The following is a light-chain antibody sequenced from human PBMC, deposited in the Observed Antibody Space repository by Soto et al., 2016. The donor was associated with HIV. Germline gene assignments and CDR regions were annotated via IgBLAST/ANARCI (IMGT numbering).Light chain of an antibody. V-gene: IGLV3-21*03. J-gene: IGLJ2*01. CDR2: DDS. Sequence: SYELTQPPSVSVAPGKTARITCGGNNIGSKSVHWYQQKPGQAPLLVVYDDSDRPSGIPERFSGSNSGNTATLAISRVEAGDEADYYCQVWDSSSDRLVFGGGTKLTVL. CDR3: QVWDSSSDRLV. CDR1: NIGSKS.